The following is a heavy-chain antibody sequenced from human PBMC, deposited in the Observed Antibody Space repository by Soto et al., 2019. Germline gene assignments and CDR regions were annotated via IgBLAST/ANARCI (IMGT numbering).Heavy chain of an antibody. CDR3: ARGLWGMDV. CDR2: IWYDGSNK. V-gene: IGHV3-33*01. CDR1: GFTFSSYG. J-gene: IGHJ6*02. D-gene: IGHD2-21*01. Sequence: QVQLVASGGGVVQPGRSLSLSCAASGFTFSSYGMHWVRQAPGKGLEWVAVIWYDGSNKYYADSVKGRFTISRDNSKNTLYLQMNSLRAEGTAVYYCARGLWGMDVWGQGTTVTVSS.